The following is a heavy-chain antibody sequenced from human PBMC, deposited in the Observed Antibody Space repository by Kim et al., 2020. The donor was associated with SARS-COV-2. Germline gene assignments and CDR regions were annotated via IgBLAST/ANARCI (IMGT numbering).Heavy chain of an antibody. V-gene: IGHV4-34*01. Sequence: SETLSLTCAVYGGSFSGYYWSWIRQPPGKGLEWIGEINHSGSTNYNPSLKSRVTISVDTSKNQFSLKLSSVTAADTAVYYCARFGSSWYPGVGAAGDYWGQGTLVTVSS. D-gene: IGHD6-13*01. J-gene: IGHJ4*02. CDR2: INHSGST. CDR3: ARFGSSWYPGVGAAGDY. CDR1: GGSFSGYY.